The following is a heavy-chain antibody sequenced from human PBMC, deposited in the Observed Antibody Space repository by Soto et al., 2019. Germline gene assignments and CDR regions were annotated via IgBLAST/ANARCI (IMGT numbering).Heavy chain of an antibody. J-gene: IGHJ6*02. D-gene: IGHD3-22*01. CDR3: ARHNYDSSGTAVDV. Sequence: SETLSLTCTVSGGSISSYYWSWIRQPPGKGLEWIGYIYYSGSTYYNPSLKSRVTISVDTSKNQFSLKLSSVTAADTAVYYCARHNYDSSGTAVDVWGQGTTVTV. CDR1: GGSISSYY. CDR2: IYYSGST. V-gene: IGHV4-59*12.